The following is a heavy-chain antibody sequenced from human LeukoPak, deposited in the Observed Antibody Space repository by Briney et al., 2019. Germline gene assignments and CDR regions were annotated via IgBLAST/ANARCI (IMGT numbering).Heavy chain of an antibody. CDR1: GFTFSNYA. CDR2: ISGSGGST. CDR3: ARGRSVPDY. J-gene: IGHJ4*02. Sequence: GGSLRLSCAASGFTFSNYAMSWVRQAPGKGLEWVSVISGSGGSTNYADSVKGRFTISRDNSKNTLYLQMNSLRAEDTAVYYCARGRSVPDYWGQGTLVTVSS. V-gene: IGHV3-23*01.